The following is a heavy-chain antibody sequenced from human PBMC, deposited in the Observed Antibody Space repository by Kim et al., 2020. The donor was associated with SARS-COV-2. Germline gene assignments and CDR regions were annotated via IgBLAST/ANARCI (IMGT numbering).Heavy chain of an antibody. Sequence: SETLSLTCTVSGGSISSSSYYWGWIRQPPGKGLEWIGSIYYSGSTYYNPSLKSRVTISVDTSKNQFSLKLSSVTAADTAVYYCARGRRDSSGYYYQDYWGQGTLVTVSS. V-gene: IGHV4-39*01. CDR3: ARGRRDSSGYYYQDY. D-gene: IGHD3-22*01. J-gene: IGHJ4*02. CDR1: GGSISSSSYY. CDR2: IYYSGST.